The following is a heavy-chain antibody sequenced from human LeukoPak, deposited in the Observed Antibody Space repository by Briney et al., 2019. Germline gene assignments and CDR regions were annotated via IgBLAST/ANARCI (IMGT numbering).Heavy chain of an antibody. Sequence: GGSLRLSCAVSGFTFNNYGMSWVRQAPGQGLEWVSGISWNSGNLGYADSVKGRFTISRDNAKNTLYLQMNSLRAEDTAVYYCARGGGYSYGSFDYWGQGTLVTVSS. V-gene: IGHV3-20*04. CDR1: GFTFNNYG. CDR3: ARGGGYSYGSFDY. J-gene: IGHJ4*02. D-gene: IGHD5-18*01. CDR2: ISWNSGNL.